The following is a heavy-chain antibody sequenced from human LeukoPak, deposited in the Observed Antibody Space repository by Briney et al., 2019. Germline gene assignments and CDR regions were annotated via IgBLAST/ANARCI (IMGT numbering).Heavy chain of an antibody. D-gene: IGHD3-22*01. J-gene: IGHJ4*02. CDR1: GFTFSSYS. V-gene: IGHV3-21*01. CDR3: ARDYTMIRYYFDY. Sequence: PGGSLRLSCAASGFTFSSYSMNWVRQAPGKGLEWVSSISSSSSYIYYADSVKGRFTISRDNAKNSLYLQMNSLRAEDTAVYYCARDYTMIRYYFDYWGQGTLVTVPS. CDR2: ISSSSSYI.